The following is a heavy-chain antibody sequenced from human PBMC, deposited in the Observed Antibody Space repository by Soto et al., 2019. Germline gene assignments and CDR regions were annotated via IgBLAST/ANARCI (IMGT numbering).Heavy chain of an antibody. Sequence: QVQLVQSGAEVKKPGASVKVSCKASGYTFTSYAMHWVRQAPGQRLEWMGWINAGNGNTKYSQKFQGRVPITREPSASTAYMELSSLRSEDTAVYYCATSSSQYCSGGSCYPVGGAFDIWGQGTMVTVSS. CDR2: INAGNGNT. J-gene: IGHJ3*02. CDR3: ATSSSQYCSGGSCYPVGGAFDI. V-gene: IGHV1-3*01. D-gene: IGHD2-15*01. CDR1: GYTFTSYA.